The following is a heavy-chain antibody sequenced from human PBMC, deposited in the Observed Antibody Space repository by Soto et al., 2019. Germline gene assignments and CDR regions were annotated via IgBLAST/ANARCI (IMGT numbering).Heavy chain of an antibody. V-gene: IGHV3-33*01. CDR2: IWYDGSNK. Sequence: GGSLRLSCAASGFTFNNFAMHWVRQAPGKGLEWVEVIWYDGSNKYYADSVKGRFTISRDNSKNTVYLQKNSLKADDTAMYYCARDPPGDSTGYFSFDYWGQGTLVTVSS. CDR3: ARDPPGDSTGYFSFDY. J-gene: IGHJ4*02. D-gene: IGHD3-22*01. CDR1: GFTFNNFA.